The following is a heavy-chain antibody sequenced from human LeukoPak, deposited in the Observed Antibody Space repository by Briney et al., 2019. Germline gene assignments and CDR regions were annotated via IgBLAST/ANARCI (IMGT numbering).Heavy chain of an antibody. CDR1: GFTFSSYE. V-gene: IGHV3-48*03. J-gene: IGHJ2*01. D-gene: IGHD1-26*01. CDR2: INSRGSTI. Sequence: PGGSLRLSCAASGFTFSSYEMNWVRQAAGKGLEWVSYINSRGSTIYYADSVKGRFTISRDNAKNSLFLQMNSLRAEDTAVYYCAREGSGSYYWYFDLWGRGTLVTVSS. CDR3: AREGSGSYYWYFDL.